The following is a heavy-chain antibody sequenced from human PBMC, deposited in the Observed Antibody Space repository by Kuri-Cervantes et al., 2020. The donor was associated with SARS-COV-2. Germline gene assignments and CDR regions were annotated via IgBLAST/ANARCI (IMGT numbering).Heavy chain of an antibody. D-gene: IGHD6-13*01. CDR2: ISSSSSI. V-gene: IGHV3-48*04. CDR1: GFIFSSYS. CDR3: ARRQWSIAAAYYFDY. J-gene: IGHJ4*02. Sequence: GESLKISCAASGFIFSSYSMNWVRQAPGKGLEWVSYISSSSSIYYADSVKGRFTISRDNAKISLYLQMNSLRAEDTAVYYCARRQWSIAAAYYFDYWGQGTLVTVSS.